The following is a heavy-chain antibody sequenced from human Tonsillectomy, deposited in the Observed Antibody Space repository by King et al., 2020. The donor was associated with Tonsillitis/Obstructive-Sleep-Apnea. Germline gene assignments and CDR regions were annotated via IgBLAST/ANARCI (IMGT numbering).Heavy chain of an antibody. CDR3: AKVVGYSYGEFDY. CDR1: GFIFSSYG. D-gene: IGHD5-18*01. V-gene: IGHV3-30*18. CDR2: ISSDGSNK. J-gene: IGHJ4*02. Sequence: VQLVESGGGVVQPGRSLRLSCAASGFIFSSYGMHWVRQAPDKGLEWVAVISSDGSNKYYADSVKGRFTISRDNSKNTLYLQMNSLRVEATAVYYCAKVVGYSYGEFDYWGQGTLVTVSS.